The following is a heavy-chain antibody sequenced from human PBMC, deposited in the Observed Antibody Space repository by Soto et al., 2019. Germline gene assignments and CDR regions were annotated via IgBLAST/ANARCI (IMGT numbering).Heavy chain of an antibody. V-gene: IGHV3-33*01. CDR1: GFTFTSYG. J-gene: IGHJ6*02. CDR2: VWYDGTNK. Sequence: QVQLVESGGGVVQPGRSLRLSCAASGFTFTSYGMHWVRQAPGKGLEWVAIVWYDGTNKYYADSVKGRFTISRDNSGNTLYLQMDSLRAEDTAVYFCARSLGHLGAVTAFPYYYYGMDVWGQGTTVTVSS. CDR3: ARSLGHLGAVTAFPYYYYGMDV. D-gene: IGHD2-21*02.